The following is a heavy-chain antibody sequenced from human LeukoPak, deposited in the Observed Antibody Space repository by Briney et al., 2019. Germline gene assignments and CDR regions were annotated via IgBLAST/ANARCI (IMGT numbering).Heavy chain of an antibody. J-gene: IGHJ4*02. Sequence: GGSLRLSCAASGFSFSTYAMSWVRQAPGKGLEWVSAISASGDSTYYADSVKGRFTISRDNSKNTLYLQMNSLRAKDTAVYYCAKRGTSGRVDYWGQGTLVTVSS. CDR2: ISASGDST. D-gene: IGHD2-2*01. CDR3: AKRGTSGRVDY. V-gene: IGHV3-23*01. CDR1: GFSFSTYA.